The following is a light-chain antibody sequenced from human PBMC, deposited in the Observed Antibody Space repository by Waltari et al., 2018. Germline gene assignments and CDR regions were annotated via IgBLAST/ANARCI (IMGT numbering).Light chain of an antibody. CDR2: KDS. Sequence: SYELTQPPSVSVSPGQTARITCAGDALPEPYAYWYQQKPGQAPVLVIYKDSERPSGIPERFSGSSSGTTVTLTISGVQAEDEADYYCQSPDSSGTYWVFGGGTKLTVL. CDR3: QSPDSSGTYWV. V-gene: IGLV3-25*03. J-gene: IGLJ2*01. CDR1: ALPEPY.